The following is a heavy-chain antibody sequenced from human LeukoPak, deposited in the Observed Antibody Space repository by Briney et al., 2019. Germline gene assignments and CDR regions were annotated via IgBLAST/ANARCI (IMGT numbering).Heavy chain of an antibody. CDR2: IYHSGST. D-gene: IGHD3-3*01. CDR1: GGSISTTGYY. Sequence: PSETLSLTCTVSGGSISTTGYYWGWIRQPPGKGLEWIGSIYHSGSTYYNPSLKSRVTISVDKSKNQFSLKLSSVTAADTAVYYCARNIFGVVTPPYFDYWGQGTLVTVSS. V-gene: IGHV4-39*07. CDR3: ARNIFGVVTPPYFDY. J-gene: IGHJ4*02.